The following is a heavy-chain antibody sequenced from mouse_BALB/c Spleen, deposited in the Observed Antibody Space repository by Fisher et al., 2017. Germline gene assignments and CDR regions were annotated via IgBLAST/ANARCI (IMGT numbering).Heavy chain of an antibody. V-gene: IGHV1-64*01. D-gene: IGHD2-14*01. CDR3: ARHYRYYAMDY. J-gene: IGHJ4*01. Sequence: KFKGKATLTVDKSSSTAYIQLSSLTSEDSAVYYCARHYRYYAMDYWGQGTSVTVSS.